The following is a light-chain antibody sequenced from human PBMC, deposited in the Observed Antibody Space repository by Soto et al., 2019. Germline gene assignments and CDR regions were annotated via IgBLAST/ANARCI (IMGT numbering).Light chain of an antibody. CDR3: QQYGSPPLT. CDR1: QSVTSNY. V-gene: IGKV3-20*01. CDR2: EAY. J-gene: IGKJ4*01. Sequence: EIVLTQSPGTLSLSPGERATLSCRASQSVTSNYLAWHQQKPGQAPMLLIYEAYRRATGISDRFSGGGSGTDFNLTISRLEPEDFAAYYCQQYGSPPLTFGGGTQVEIK.